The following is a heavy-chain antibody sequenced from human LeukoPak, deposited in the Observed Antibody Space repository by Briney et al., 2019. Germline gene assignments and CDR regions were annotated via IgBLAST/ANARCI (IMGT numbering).Heavy chain of an antibody. J-gene: IGHJ4*02. CDR2: ISPYNGNT. Sequence: ASVKVSCKASGYTFTSYGISWVRQSPGQGLEWMGWISPYNGNTNYAQKLHGRGTMTNDNSTSTAYMELRSLRSDDTAVYYCARRGYGSGSLDYWGQGTLVTVSS. CDR1: GYTFTSYG. V-gene: IGHV1-18*01. CDR3: ARRGYGSGSLDY. D-gene: IGHD3-10*01.